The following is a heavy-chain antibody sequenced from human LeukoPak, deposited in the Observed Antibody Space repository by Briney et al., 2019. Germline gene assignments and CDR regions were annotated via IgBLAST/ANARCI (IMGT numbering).Heavy chain of an antibody. Sequence: ASVKVSCKASGGTFSSYAISWVRQAPGQGLEWMGWINPNSGGTNYAQKFQGRVTMTRDTSISTAYMELSRLRSDDTAVYYCARDDNCSGGSCPGYWGQGTLVTVSS. CDR3: ARDDNCSGGSCPGY. J-gene: IGHJ4*02. CDR1: GGTFSSYA. D-gene: IGHD2-15*01. V-gene: IGHV1-2*02. CDR2: INPNSGGT.